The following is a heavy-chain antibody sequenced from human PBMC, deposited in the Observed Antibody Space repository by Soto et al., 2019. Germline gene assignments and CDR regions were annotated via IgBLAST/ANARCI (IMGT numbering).Heavy chain of an antibody. CDR3: ARLSPLILAGSAYYHSMDV. CDR1: GGSISSYY. J-gene: IGHJ6*02. V-gene: IGHV4-59*12. CDR2: IHYSGST. D-gene: IGHD3-10*01. Sequence: PSETLSLTCIVSGGSISSYYWSWVRQPPGKGLEWIGFIHYSGSTNYNPSLQSRLTMSVDTSKSQFSLNLRSVTAADTAVYFCARLSPLILAGSAYYHSMDVWGQGAPVTVSS.